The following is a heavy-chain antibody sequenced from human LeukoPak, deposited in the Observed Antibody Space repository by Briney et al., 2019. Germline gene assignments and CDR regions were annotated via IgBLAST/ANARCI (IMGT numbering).Heavy chain of an antibody. CDR2: ISSSSSTM. V-gene: IGHV3-48*01. D-gene: IGHD1-26*01. CDR3: ARGLWEGPY. CDR1: GFTFSAYG. J-gene: IGHJ4*02. Sequence: GGSLRLFCAASGFTFSAYGFNWVRQAPGKGLEWVSYISSSSSTMYYADSVKGRFTISRDNSKNTLYLQVNSLRAEDTAVYYCARGLWEGPYWGQGTLVTVSS.